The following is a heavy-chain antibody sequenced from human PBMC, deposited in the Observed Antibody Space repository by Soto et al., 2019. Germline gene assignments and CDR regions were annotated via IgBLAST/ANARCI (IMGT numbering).Heavy chain of an antibody. J-gene: IGHJ4*02. CDR3: AKVSAATITFDY. CDR2: ISGSGGST. Sequence: GGSLRLSCAASGVTFSSYAMSWVRQAPGKGLEWVSAISGSGGSTYYADSVKGRFTISRDNSKNTLYLQMNSLRAEDTAVYYCAKVSAATITFDYWGQGTLVTVSS. CDR1: GVTFSSYA. V-gene: IGHV3-23*01. D-gene: IGHD2-15*01.